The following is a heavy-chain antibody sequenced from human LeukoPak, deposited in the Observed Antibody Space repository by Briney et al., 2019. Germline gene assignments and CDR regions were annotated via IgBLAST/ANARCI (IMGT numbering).Heavy chain of an antibody. CDR3: ARYYCSSTSCYYFQH. CDR2: VYTSGST. D-gene: IGHD2-2*01. J-gene: IGHJ1*01. V-gene: IGHV4-61*10. CDR1: GGSVSIGSYY. Sequence: PSETLSLTCTVSGGSVSIGSYYWSWIRQPAGKGLEWIGRVYTSGSTDYNPSLKSRVTISVDTSKNQFSLNLSSVTAADTAVYYCARYYCSSTSCYYFQHWGQGTLVTVSS.